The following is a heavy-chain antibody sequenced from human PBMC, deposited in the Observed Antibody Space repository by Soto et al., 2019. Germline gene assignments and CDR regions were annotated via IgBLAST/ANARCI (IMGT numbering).Heavy chain of an antibody. CDR3: VRAGHSSSSEGANWFDP. D-gene: IGHD6-6*01. J-gene: IGHJ5*02. CDR2: IYYRGST. V-gene: IGHV4-31*03. Sequence: QVQLQESGPGLVKPSQTLSLTCTVSGGSISSGGYYWSWIRQHPGKGLEWIGYIYYRGSTYFNPSLKSRLTISVDTSKNQFSLQLSSVTAADTAVYYCVRAGHSSSSEGANWFDPWGQGTLVTVSS. CDR1: GGSISSGGYY.